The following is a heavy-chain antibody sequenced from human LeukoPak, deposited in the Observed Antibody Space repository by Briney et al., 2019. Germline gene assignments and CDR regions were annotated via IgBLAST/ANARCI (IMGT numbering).Heavy chain of an antibody. J-gene: IGHJ4*02. V-gene: IGHV4-34*01. CDR2: INHSGST. CDR3: ARAGNWNDLDY. Sequence: SETLSLTCAVSGGSFSGYYWSWIRQPPGKGLEWIGEINHSGSTNYNPSLKSRVTISVDTSKSQFSLKLSPMTAADTAVYYCARAGNWNDLDYWGQGTLVTVSS. D-gene: IGHD1-1*01. CDR1: GGSFSGYY.